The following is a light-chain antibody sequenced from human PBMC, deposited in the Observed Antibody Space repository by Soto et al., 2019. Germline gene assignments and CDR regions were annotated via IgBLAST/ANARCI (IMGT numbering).Light chain of an antibody. Sequence: QALLAQPLAVSCSPWDVVTVSCVGTSSDVGDYNSVSWYQQHPGKAPKLMIYDVSKRPSGVPDRFSGSKSGNTASLTISGLQAEDEADYYCCPYVGGYSYVFGIGTKVTVL. V-gene: IGLV2-11*01. CDR2: DVS. CDR1: SSDVGDYNS. J-gene: IGLJ1*01. CDR3: CPYVGGYSYV.